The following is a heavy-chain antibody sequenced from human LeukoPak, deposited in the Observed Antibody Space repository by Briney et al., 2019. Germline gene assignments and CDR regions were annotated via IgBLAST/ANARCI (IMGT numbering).Heavy chain of an antibody. V-gene: IGHV3-48*01. CDR2: ISIGGTI. CDR1: GFTLSGYS. J-gene: IGHJ4*02. CDR3: STAKFDY. Sequence: GGSLRLSCAASGFTLSGYSMNWVRQAPGKGLEWVSHISIGGTIYYADSVKGRFTISRDNAKNSVYLQMNNLRVEDTAVYYCSTAKFDYRGQGTLVTVSS.